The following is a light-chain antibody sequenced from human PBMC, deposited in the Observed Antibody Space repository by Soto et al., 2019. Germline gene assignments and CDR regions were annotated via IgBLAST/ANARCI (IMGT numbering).Light chain of an antibody. Sequence: DIVMTQSRDSLAVSLGERATINCQSSQSVLYSSNNKNFLAWYQHKPAQPPKLLIYWASIRESGVPDRFSGSGSGTDFTLTISSLQAEDVAVYYCQQYYTAPWTFGQGTKVEIK. CDR3: QQYYTAPWT. CDR2: WAS. V-gene: IGKV4-1*01. J-gene: IGKJ1*01. CDR1: QSVLYSSNNKNF.